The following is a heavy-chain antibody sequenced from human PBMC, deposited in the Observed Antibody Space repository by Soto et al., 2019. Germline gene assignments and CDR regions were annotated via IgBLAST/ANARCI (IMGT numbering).Heavy chain of an antibody. V-gene: IGHV4-59*08. CDR3: ARRYGSCFDY. Sequence: QVQLQESGPGLVKPSETLSLTCTVSGGSISSYYWSWIRQPPGKGLEWIGYIYYSGSTNYNPSLRSRVTISVATSKNQCSLKLSSVTAADTAVYYCARRYGSCFDYWAQGTLVTVSS. J-gene: IGHJ4*02. CDR1: GGSISSYY. CDR2: IYYSGST. D-gene: IGHD5-18*01.